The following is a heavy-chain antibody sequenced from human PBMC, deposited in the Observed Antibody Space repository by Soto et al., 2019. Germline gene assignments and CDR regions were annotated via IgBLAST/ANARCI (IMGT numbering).Heavy chain of an antibody. D-gene: IGHD5-12*01. CDR1: GFTFTDHS. V-gene: IGHV3-48*04. Sequence: EVQLVESGGGLVQPGGSLRLSCTASGFTFTDHSMNWVRHAPGKGLEWLSYINDISNAIHYADSVKGRFAMSRDNAKKSVFLQMNSLRVEDTGVYYCARDRPTTFSADPWGQGTVVTVSS. J-gene: IGHJ3*01. CDR3: ARDRPTTFSADP. CDR2: INDISNAI.